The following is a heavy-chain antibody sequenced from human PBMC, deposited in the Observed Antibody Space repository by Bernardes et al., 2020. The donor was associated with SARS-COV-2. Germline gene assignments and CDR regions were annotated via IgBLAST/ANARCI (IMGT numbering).Heavy chain of an antibody. J-gene: IGHJ4*02. CDR2: LYISGST. CDR1: GLDVSSNH. CDR3: ARAMVRYYCDY. V-gene: IGHV3-66*01. D-gene: IGHD3-22*01. Sequence: VGSLRLSCAASGLDVSSNHMSWVRQAPGKGLEWVSVLYISGSTYYADSVKGRFTISRDNSKNTLYLQMNTLRAEDTAIYYCARAMVRYYCDYWGQGTLVTVSS.